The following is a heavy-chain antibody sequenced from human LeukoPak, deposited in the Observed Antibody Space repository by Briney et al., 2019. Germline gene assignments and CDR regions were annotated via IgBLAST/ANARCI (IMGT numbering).Heavy chain of an antibody. CDR1: GFTVSSYA. Sequence: GGSLRLSCAASGFTVSSYAMHWVRQPIGKGLEWVSALGIAGDTFYPGSVKGRFTISRENAKNSLYLQMNSLRAEDTAVYYCARAGVSSPNRWWYDSWGQGTLVTVSS. V-gene: IGHV3-13*01. CDR2: LGIAGDT. D-gene: IGHD2-15*01. CDR3: ARAGVSSPNRWWYDS. J-gene: IGHJ5*02.